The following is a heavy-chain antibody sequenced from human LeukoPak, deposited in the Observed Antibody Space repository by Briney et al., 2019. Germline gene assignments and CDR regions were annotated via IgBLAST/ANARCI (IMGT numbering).Heavy chain of an antibody. CDR1: GGTFSSYA. CDR3: AREQQLVPFDY. CDR2: ISAYNGNT. J-gene: IGHJ4*02. Sequence: ASVKVSCKASGGTFSSYAISWVRQAPGQGLEWMGWISAYNGNTNYAQKLQGRVTMTTDTSTSTAYMELRSLRSDDTAVYYCAREQQLVPFDYWGQGTLVTVSS. V-gene: IGHV1-18*01. D-gene: IGHD6-13*01.